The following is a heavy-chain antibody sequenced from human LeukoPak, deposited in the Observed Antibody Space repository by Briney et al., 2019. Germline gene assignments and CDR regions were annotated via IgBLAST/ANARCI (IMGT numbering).Heavy chain of an antibody. J-gene: IGHJ4*02. CDR3: AKVPTGILTLPPYNFDY. CDR1: GFSFSSYA. V-gene: IGHV3-23*01. CDR2: ISGSGGST. D-gene: IGHD1-1*01. Sequence: GGSLRLSCAASGFSFSSYAMTWVRQAPGKGLEWVSIISGSGGSTYYADSVKGRFTISRDNSKNTLYLQMNSLRAEDTAIYYCAKVPTGILTLPPYNFDYWGQGTLVTVSS.